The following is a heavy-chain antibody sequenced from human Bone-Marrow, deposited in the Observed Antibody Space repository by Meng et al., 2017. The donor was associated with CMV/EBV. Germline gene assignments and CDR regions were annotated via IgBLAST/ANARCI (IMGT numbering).Heavy chain of an antibody. CDR3: ARDRGYCSSTSCYGVFNY. CDR1: GGSISSYY. CDR2: IYYSGST. J-gene: IGHJ4*02. D-gene: IGHD2-2*01. V-gene: IGHV4-59*01. Sequence: SETLSLTCTVSGGSISSYYWSWIRQPPGKGLEWIGYIYYSGSTNYNPSLKSRVTISVDTSKNQFSLKLSSVTAADTAVYYCARDRGYCSSTSCYGVFNYWGQGTLVTVSS.